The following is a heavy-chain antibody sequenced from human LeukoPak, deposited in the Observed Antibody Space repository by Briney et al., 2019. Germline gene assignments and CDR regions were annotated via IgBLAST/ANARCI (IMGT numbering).Heavy chain of an antibody. D-gene: IGHD3-22*01. CDR2: FCSSGTT. CDR1: GGSMSSFC. J-gene: IGHJ3*02. V-gene: IGHV4-59*12. CDR3: ARGAPHYYDSSGYYQEGAFDI. Sequence: SSETLSLTCTVSGGSMSSFCWTWIRQTSGKGLDWIGHFCSSGTTTYNPALRSRVTISLDASKNEFSLKLSSVTAADTAVYYCARGAPHYYDSSGYYQEGAFDIWGQGTMVTVSS.